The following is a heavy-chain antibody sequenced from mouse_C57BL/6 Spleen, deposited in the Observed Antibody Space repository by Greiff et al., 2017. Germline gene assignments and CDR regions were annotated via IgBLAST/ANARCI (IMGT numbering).Heavy chain of an antibody. CDR1: GYTFTSYW. CDR2: IYPGTSDT. Sequence: EVQLQQSGTVLARPGASVKMSCKTSGYTFTSYWMHWVKQRPGQGLEWIGAIYPGTSDTSSNQKFTGKAKLTAVTSASTAYMALSSLTNEDSAVYNCTKESWARDYWGQGTSGTVSS. J-gene: IGHJ4*01. V-gene: IGHV1-5*01. CDR3: TKESWARDY.